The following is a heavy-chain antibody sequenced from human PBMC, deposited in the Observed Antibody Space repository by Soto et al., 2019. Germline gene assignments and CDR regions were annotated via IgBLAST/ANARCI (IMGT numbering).Heavy chain of an antibody. Sequence: XETLSLTCAVVSSSLGDHYWAWIRQSPDKGLDWIGEVHPSGSTDYNPSLKSRLTLSLDTSKNQFSLKVASVTAADTAVYFCARGKPSGYRFGPRNFFYYGLDVWGPGTTVTVSS. J-gene: IGHJ6*02. V-gene: IGHV4-34*01. D-gene: IGHD5-18*01. CDR3: ARGKPSGYRFGPRNFFYYGLDV. CDR1: SSSLGDHY. CDR2: VHPSGST.